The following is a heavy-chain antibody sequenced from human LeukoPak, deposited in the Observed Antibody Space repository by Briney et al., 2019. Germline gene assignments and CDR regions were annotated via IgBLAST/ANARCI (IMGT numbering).Heavy chain of an antibody. J-gene: IGHJ6*02. D-gene: IGHD3-9*01. CDR1: GFTFTSYW. Sequence: GGSLRLSCAASGFTFTSYWMSWVRQAPGKGLEWVANMKQDGSEKYYMDSVKGRFTISRDNANNSLYLQMNSLRAEDTAVYYCARDKLRYFDWPLDVWGQGTTVTVSS. CDR3: ARDKLRYFDWPLDV. V-gene: IGHV3-7*01. CDR2: MKQDGSEK.